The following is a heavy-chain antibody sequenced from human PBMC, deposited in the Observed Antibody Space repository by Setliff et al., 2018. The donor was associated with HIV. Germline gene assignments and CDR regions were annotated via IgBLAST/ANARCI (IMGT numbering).Heavy chain of an antibody. CDR2: IRYDGSNK. D-gene: IGHD3-9*01. Sequence: GGSLRLSCAASGFTFSNYGMHWVRQAPGKGLEWVSFIRYDGSNKYYADSVKGRFTISRDNSKNTLYLQMNSLRVEDTAMYYCARDQDWAFDYWGQGTLVTVS. CDR1: GFTFSNYG. CDR3: ARDQDWAFDY. V-gene: IGHV3-30*02. J-gene: IGHJ4*02.